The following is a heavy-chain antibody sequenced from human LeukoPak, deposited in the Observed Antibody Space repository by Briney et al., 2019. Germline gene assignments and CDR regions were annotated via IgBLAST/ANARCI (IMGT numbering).Heavy chain of an antibody. CDR2: IYTSGST. CDR1: GGPLSSGSYY. V-gene: IGHV4-61*02. D-gene: IGHD3-22*01. CDR3: ARSGLSDSSGYSV. Sequence: SETLSLTCTVSGGPLSSGSYYWAWIRQPAGKGLEWIGRIYTSGSTNYNPSLKSRVTISLDTSKTQFSLKLNSVTAADTAVYYCARSGLSDSSGYSVWGQGTLVTVSS. J-gene: IGHJ4*02.